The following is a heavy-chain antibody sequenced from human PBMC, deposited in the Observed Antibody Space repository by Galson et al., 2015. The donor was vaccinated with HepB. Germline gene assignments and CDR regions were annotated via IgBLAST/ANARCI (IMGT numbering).Heavy chain of an antibody. CDR3: TRGEWELQLGAFDI. CDR2: TCYRSKWYY. V-gene: IGHV6-1*01. D-gene: IGHD1-26*01. CDR1: GDSVSRNSAA. Sequence: CAISGDSVSRNSAAWNWIRQSPSRGLEWLGRTCYRSKWYYDYAVSMKSRITINPDTSRNQFSLHLNSVTPEDTAVYYCTRGEWELQLGAFDIWGQGTMVTVSS. J-gene: IGHJ3*02.